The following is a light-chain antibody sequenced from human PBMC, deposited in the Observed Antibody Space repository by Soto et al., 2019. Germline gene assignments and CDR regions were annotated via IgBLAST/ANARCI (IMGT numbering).Light chain of an antibody. CDR2: AAS. V-gene: IGKV1-9*01. J-gene: IGKJ4*01. CDR1: QGISSH. CDR3: QHQNSYPRPLC. Sequence: DIQLTQSPAFLSASLGDRVTISCRASQGISSHLAWYQQKPGKAPELLIYAASTLQSGAPSRSSGSGPGTEFTLTISGQHPVDFAGFFCQHQNSYPRPLCFGGGPQVESK.